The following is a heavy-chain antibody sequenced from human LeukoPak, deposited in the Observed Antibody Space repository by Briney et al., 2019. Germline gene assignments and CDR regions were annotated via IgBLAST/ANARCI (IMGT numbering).Heavy chain of an antibody. V-gene: IGHV4-61*02. CDR2: IYTSGST. D-gene: IGHD6-13*01. CDR3: ARAPSWFGSHFDY. J-gene: IGHJ4*02. Sequence: SETLSLTCTVSGGSISGGSYYWTWVRQPAGKGLEWIGRIYTSGSTNYNPSLKSRVTISVDTSKNQFSLKLSSVTAADTAVYYCARAPSWFGSHFDYWGQGTLVTVSS. CDR1: GGSISGGSYY.